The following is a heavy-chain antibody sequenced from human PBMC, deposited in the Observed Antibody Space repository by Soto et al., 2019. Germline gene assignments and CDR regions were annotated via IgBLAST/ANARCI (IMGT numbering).Heavy chain of an antibody. V-gene: IGHV3-23*01. CDR2: ISGSGGST. Sequence: EVQLLESGGGLVQPGGSLRLSCAASGFTFSSYAMSWVRQAPGKGLEWVSAISGSGGSTYYADSVKGRFTISRDNSKNTLYLQMNSLRAEDTAVYYCAKDLYGFAAGIQYYFDYWGQGTLVTVSS. CDR3: AKDLYGFAAGIQYYFDY. J-gene: IGHJ4*02. D-gene: IGHD6-13*01. CDR1: GFTFSSYA.